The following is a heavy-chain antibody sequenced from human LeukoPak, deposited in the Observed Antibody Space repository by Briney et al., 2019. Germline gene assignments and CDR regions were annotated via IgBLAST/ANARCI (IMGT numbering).Heavy chain of an antibody. J-gene: IGHJ6*03. V-gene: IGHV4-39*01. CDR2: IYYSGST. D-gene: IGHD2-2*01. CDR1: GCSISSSSYY. CDR3: ARHVGSSTSCYYMDV. Sequence: SETLSLTCTVSGCSISSSSYYWRWIRQPPGKGLWRIGSIYYSGSTYYNPSLKSRVTISVDTPKNQCSMKLSSVTAADTAVYYCARHVGSSTSCYYMDVWGKGTTVTISS.